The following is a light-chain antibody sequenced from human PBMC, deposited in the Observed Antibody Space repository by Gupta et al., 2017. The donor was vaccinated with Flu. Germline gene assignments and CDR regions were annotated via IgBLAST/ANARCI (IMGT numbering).Light chain of an antibody. CDR3: MQAIHSLYT. Sequence: VTPGQPASISCRSSQSLLHSNGNTYLDWFQQRPGQSPRRLIYKGSNRDSGVPDRFSGSGSGTDFTLKISRVEAEDVGVYYCMQAIHSLYTFGQGTKLEIK. J-gene: IGKJ2*01. CDR2: KGS. CDR1: QSLLHSNGNTY. V-gene: IGKV2-30*02.